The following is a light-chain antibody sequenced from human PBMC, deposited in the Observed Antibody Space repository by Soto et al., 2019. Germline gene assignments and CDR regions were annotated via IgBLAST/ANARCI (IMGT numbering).Light chain of an antibody. J-gene: IGKJ1*01. CDR2: GAS. CDR1: QYIGDF. V-gene: IGKV1-39*01. CDR3: QESFFTLGT. Sequence: DIQMTQSPSSLSASVGDRVTITWRASQYIGDFLNWYQQTPGKAPKLLIFGASNLHIGVPSRFSGSGSGTEFTLTINNLQREDFATYYCQESFFTLGTFGRGTKA.